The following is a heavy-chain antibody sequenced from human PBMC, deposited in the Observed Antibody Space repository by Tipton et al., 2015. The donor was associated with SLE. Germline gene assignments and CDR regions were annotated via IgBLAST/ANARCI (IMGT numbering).Heavy chain of an antibody. CDR2: IYHSGST. CDR1: GYSISSGYY. Sequence: LRLSCTVSGYSISSGYYWGWIRQPPGKGLEWIGSIYHSGSTYYNPSLKSRVTISVDTSKNQFSLKLSSVTAADTAVYYCARPEGSASAPTLFPLVSW. D-gene: IGHD3-10*01. V-gene: IGHV4-38-2*02. J-gene: IGHJ5*01. CDR3: ARPEGSASAPTLFPLVS.